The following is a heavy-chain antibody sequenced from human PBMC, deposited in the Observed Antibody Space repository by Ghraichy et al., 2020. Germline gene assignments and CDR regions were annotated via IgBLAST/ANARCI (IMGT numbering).Heavy chain of an antibody. Sequence: SQTLSLTCTVSGGSISSYYWSWIRQPPGKGLEWIGYIYYSGSTNYNPSLKSRVTISVDTSKNQFSLKLSSVTAADTAVYYCAAADNYYYYYYMDVWGKGTTVTVSS. V-gene: IGHV4-59*01. CDR1: GGSISSYY. CDR2: IYYSGST. D-gene: IGHD6-13*01. J-gene: IGHJ6*03. CDR3: AAADNYYYYYYMDV.